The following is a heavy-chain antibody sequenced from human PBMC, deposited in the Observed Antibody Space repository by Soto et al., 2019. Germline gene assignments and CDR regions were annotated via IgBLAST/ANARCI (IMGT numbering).Heavy chain of an antibody. Sequence: EVQLVESGGGLVQPGGSLRLSCAASGFTFSSYSMNWVRQAPGKGLEWVSYISSSSSTIYYADSVKGRFTISRDNAKNSLYLQMNSLRDEDTAVYYCARDRNIGYSYGWEVESYLDYWGQGTLVTVSS. D-gene: IGHD5-18*01. J-gene: IGHJ4*02. CDR3: ARDRNIGYSYGWEVESYLDY. V-gene: IGHV3-48*02. CDR1: GFTFSSYS. CDR2: ISSSSSTI.